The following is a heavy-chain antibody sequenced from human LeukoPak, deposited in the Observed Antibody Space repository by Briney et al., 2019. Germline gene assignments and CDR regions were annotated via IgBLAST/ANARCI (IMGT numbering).Heavy chain of an antibody. V-gene: IGHV1-2*02. CDR3: ARERYTAYGNFDY. D-gene: IGHD5-12*01. Sequence: ASVKVSCKASGYTFTNHPMHWVRQAPGQGLEWMGWINPNSGDTNHVQKFQGRVTMTRDPSISTAYMELSGLRADDTAVYYCARERYTAYGNFDYWGQGTQVTVSS. CDR2: INPNSGDT. J-gene: IGHJ4*02. CDR1: GYTFTNHP.